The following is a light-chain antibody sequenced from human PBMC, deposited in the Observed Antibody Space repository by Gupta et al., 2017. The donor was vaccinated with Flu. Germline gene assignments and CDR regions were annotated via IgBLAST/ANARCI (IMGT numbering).Light chain of an antibody. CDR2: WAS. V-gene: IGKV4-1*01. CDR1: QNILYNSNNKYY. Sequence: NCKSSQNILYNSNNKYYLAWYQQKPGQPPKLLIYWASTRESGVPDRFSGSGSGTDFTLTISSLQAEDVAVYYCQQYYSTPRTFGQGTKVEIK. J-gene: IGKJ1*01. CDR3: QQYYSTPRT.